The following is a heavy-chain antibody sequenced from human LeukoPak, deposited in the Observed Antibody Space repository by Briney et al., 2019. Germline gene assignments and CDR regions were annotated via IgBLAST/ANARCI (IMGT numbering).Heavy chain of an antibody. Sequence: ASVKVSCKASGYTFTSYYMHWVRQAPGQGLEWMGIINPSGGSTSYAQKFQGRVTMTRDTSTSKVYMELSSLRSEDTAVYYCARDSYYYDSSGYFQYWYFDLWGRGTLVTVSS. J-gene: IGHJ2*01. V-gene: IGHV1-46*01. D-gene: IGHD3-22*01. CDR1: GYTFTSYY. CDR2: INPSGGST. CDR3: ARDSYYYDSSGYFQYWYFDL.